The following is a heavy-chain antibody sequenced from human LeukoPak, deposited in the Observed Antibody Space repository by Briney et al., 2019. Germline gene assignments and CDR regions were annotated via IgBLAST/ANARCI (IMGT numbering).Heavy chain of an antibody. CDR3: VREGGGYGSFDY. CDR1: GFSFSTYT. D-gene: IGHD3-22*01. CDR2: ISSTSSYI. J-gene: IGHJ4*02. Sequence: GGSLRLSCSASGFSFSTYTMNWVRQAPGKGLEWVPSISSTSSYIYYADTLKGRFTISRDNAKNSLYLQMNSLRAEDTAVYYCVREGGGYGSFDYWGQGTLVTVSS. V-gene: IGHV3-21*01.